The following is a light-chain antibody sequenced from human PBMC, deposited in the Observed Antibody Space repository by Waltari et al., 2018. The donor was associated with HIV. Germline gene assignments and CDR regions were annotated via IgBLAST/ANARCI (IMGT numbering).Light chain of an antibody. CDR1: SSNIGSNY. J-gene: IGLJ1*01. V-gene: IGLV1-47*01. Sequence: QSVLTQPPSASGTPGQRVTISCSGSSSNIGSNYVYWYQQLPGTAPKILIYRNHQRSSGLPVRFSGSKSGSSASLAISGLLSEDEADYYCAAWDVSLGVFGTGTKVTVL. CDR3: AAWDVSLGV. CDR2: RNH.